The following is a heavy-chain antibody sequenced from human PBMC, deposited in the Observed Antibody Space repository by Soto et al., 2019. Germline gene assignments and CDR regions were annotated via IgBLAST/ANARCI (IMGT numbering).Heavy chain of an antibody. Sequence: DVQLVESGGGLVPPGGSLRLSCAASAFTCGTYYMSWVRQAPGKGLEWVANINQDGSEKHYVDSVKGRFTTARDSAKNSLCLEMNSLRAEDKAVYYCAGGSGWTSECWRQGTLVTVFS. CDR1: AFTCGTYY. D-gene: IGHD6-19*01. CDR2: INQDGSEK. J-gene: IGHJ4*02. V-gene: IGHV3-7*04. CDR3: AGGSGWTSEC.